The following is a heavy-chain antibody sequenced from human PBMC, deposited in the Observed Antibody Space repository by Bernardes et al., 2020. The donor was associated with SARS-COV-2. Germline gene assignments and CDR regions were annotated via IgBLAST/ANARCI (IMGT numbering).Heavy chain of an antibody. J-gene: IGHJ6*02. CDR1: GCSISSSNYY. CDR3: AGSACGIDCYIGGLRSGDYGMDG. V-gene: IGHV4-39*01. D-gene: IGHD2-21*02. Sequence: SETLSLTCSVSGCSISSSNYYWGWLRQPPGKGLVWIGSTYSSGSSYYDSSLRSRVIESIDTSKNQFPLRLSVVTAADAAVYFDAGSACGIDCYIGGLRSGDYGMDGWGQGKTVTVSS. CDR2: TYSSGSS.